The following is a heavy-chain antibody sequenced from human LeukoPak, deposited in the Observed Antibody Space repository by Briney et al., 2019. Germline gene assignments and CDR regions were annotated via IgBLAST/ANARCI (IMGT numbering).Heavy chain of an antibody. V-gene: IGHV1-2*02. Sequence: SVKVSCKASGYTFTGYYMHWVRQAPGQGLEWMGWINPNSGGTNYAQKFQGRVTMTRDTSISTAYMELSRLRSDDTAVYYCARQRVGYSGKPMDVWGKGTTVTVSS. CDR2: INPNSGGT. J-gene: IGHJ6*03. CDR1: GYTFTGYY. CDR3: ARQRVGYSGKPMDV. D-gene: IGHD5-12*01.